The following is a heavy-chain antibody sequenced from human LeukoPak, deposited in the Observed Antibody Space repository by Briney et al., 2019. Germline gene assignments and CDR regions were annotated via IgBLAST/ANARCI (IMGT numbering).Heavy chain of an antibody. D-gene: IGHD2-2*02. Sequence: GSLRLSCAASGFTFSSYAMSWVRQAPGKGLEWVSAISRSGGSTAYADSVKGRFTIARDNSNNTLYLQMNSLRVEDTAVYYCAKDLWGFVEVAAILDYWGQGTLVTVSS. J-gene: IGHJ4*02. CDR1: GFTFSSYA. V-gene: IGHV3-23*01. CDR2: ISRSGGST. CDR3: AKDLWGFVEVAAILDY.